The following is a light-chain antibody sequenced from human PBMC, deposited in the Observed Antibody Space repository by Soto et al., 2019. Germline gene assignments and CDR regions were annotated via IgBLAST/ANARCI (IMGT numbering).Light chain of an antibody. CDR2: AAS. V-gene: IGKV1-39*01. CDR1: QTFSAY. J-gene: IGKJ1*01. CDR3: QQSFSTPWT. Sequence: DIQMTQSPSSLSASVGDRVTITCRASQTFSAYLNWYQQKPGNGPKLLIYAASTLQSGVPSRFSGRESGTDFTLTISSLQPEDFATYYCQQSFSTPWTFGQGTRVDIK.